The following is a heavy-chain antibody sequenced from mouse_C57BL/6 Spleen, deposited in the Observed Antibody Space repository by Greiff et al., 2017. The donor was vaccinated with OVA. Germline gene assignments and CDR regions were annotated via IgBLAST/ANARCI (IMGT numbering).Heavy chain of an antibody. J-gene: IGHJ1*03. CDR3: ARYTTVGYFDV. D-gene: IGHD1-1*01. CDR2: INPSSGYT. CDR1: GYTFTCYT. V-gene: IGHV1-4*01. Sequence: QVQLQQSGAELARPGASVKMSCKASGYTFTCYTMHWVKQRPGQGLEWIGYINPSSGYTKYNQKFKDKATLTADKSSSTAYMQLSSLTSEDSAVYYCARYTTVGYFDVWGTGTTVTVSS.